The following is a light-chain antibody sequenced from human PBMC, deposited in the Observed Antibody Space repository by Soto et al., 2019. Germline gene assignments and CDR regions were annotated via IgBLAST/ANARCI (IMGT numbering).Light chain of an antibody. CDR1: SSDVGGYNY. J-gene: IGLJ3*02. CDR3: SSYASSTTGV. V-gene: IGLV2-14*01. Sequence: QSALTQPASVSGSPGQSITISCTGTSSDVGGYNYVSWYQQHPGEAPKLMIYEVSNRPSGVSNRFSGSTSGNTASLTISGLQAENEADYYCSSYASSTTGVFGGGTKLTVL. CDR2: EVS.